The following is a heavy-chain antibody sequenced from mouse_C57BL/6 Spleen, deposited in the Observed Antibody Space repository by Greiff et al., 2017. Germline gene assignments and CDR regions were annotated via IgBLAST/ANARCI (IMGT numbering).Heavy chain of an antibody. D-gene: IGHD2-3*01. CDR2: INPNYGTT. J-gene: IGHJ4*01. Sequence: EVQLKQSGPELVKPGASVKISCKASGYSFTDYNLNWVKQSNGKSLEWIGVINPNYGTTSYNQKFKGKATLTVDQSSSTAYMQLNSLTSEDSAVYYCASYYDGYPYAMDYWGQGTSVTVSS. CDR3: ASYYDGYPYAMDY. CDR1: GYSFTDYN. V-gene: IGHV1-39*01.